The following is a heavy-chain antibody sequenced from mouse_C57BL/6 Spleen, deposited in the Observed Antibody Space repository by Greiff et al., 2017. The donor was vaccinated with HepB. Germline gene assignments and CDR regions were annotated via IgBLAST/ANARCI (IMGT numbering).Heavy chain of an antibody. J-gene: IGHJ3*01. CDR3: APYYYGSSPAWFAY. V-gene: IGHV1-58*01. D-gene: IGHD1-1*01. CDR1: GYTFTSYG. CDR2: IYIGNGYT. Sequence: VQLQQSGAELVRPGSSVKMSCKTSGYTFTSYGINWVKQRPGQGLEWIGYIYIGNGYTEYNEKFKGKATLTSDTSSSTAYMQLSSLTAEDSAIYFCAPYYYGSSPAWFAYWGQGTLVTVSA.